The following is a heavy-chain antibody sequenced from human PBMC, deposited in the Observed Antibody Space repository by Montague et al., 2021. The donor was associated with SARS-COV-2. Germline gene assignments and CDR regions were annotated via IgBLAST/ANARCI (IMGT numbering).Heavy chain of an antibody. V-gene: IGHV6-1*01. CDR1: GDSVAGLRPR. D-gene: IGHD6-13*01. CDR2: PHFENKRYY. J-gene: IGHJ4*02. Sequence: CAISGDSVAGLRPRSEEHTPEPQSHEQFVCRPHFENKRYYDYAVSVKSRMTISPDTSKNQFSLQLSSVTPEDRAVYYCARDPRYSLSWSFDYWGQGTLVTVSS. CDR3: ARDPRYSLSWSFDY.